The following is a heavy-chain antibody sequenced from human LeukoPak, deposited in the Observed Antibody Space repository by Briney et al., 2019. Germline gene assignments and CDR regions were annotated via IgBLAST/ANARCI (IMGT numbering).Heavy chain of an antibody. D-gene: IGHD1-26*01. V-gene: IGHV5-51*01. CDR3: ARSPYSGSYYAYYYYYMDV. J-gene: IGHJ6*03. CDR1: GYSFTSYW. Sequence: GESLKISCKGSGYSFTSYWIGWVRQMPGKGLEWIGIIYPGDSDTRYSPSFQGQVTISADKSISTAYLQWSSLKASDTAMYYCARSPYSGSYYAYYYYYMDVWGKGTTVTVSS. CDR2: IYPGDSDT.